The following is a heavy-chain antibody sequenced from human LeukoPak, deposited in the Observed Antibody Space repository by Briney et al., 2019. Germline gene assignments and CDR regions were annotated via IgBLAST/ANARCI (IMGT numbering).Heavy chain of an antibody. V-gene: IGHV4-31*03. CDR1: GGSISSGGYY. Sequence: SETLSLTCTVSGGSISSGGYYWSWIRQHPGKGLEWIGYIYYSGSTYYNPSLNSRVIISVDTSNTQFSLQMSSVTAADTAVYHCARIVVVTATSVYFDYWGEGTLVTVSS. J-gene: IGHJ4*02. D-gene: IGHD2-21*02. CDR2: IYYSGST. CDR3: ARIVVVTATSVYFDY.